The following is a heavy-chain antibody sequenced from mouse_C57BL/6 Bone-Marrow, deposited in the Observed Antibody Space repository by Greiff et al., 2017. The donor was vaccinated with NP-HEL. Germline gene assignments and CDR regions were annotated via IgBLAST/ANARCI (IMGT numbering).Heavy chain of an antibody. D-gene: IGHD2-5*01. J-gene: IGHJ3*01. CDR1: GYTFTSYG. CDR3: ASYSNYWFAY. Sequence: QVHVKQSGAELARPGASVKLSCKASGYTFTSYGISWVKQRTGQGLEWIGEIYPRSGNTYYNEKFKGKATLTADKSSSTAYMELRSLTSEDSAVYFCASYSNYWFAYWGQGTLVTVSA. V-gene: IGHV1-81*01. CDR2: IYPRSGNT.